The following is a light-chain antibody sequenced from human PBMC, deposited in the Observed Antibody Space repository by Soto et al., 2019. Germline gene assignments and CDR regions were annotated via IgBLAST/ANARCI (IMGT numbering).Light chain of an antibody. V-gene: IGKV3-11*01. CDR1: QSLSKS. CDR3: QTYNSASFT. CDR2: GAS. Sequence: EIVLTQSPATLSLSPGERATLSCRASQSLSKSLVWYQQKPGQAPRLLIDGASNRATGIPDRFSGSGSGTDFTLTITSLQPEDVATYYCQTYNSASFTFGQGTKVDIK. J-gene: IGKJ3*01.